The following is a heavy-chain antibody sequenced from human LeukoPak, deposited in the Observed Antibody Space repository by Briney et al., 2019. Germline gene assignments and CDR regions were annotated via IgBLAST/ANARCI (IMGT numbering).Heavy chain of an antibody. CDR2: ISSSSSYI. CDR1: GFTFSSYS. D-gene: IGHD6-13*01. CDR3: ARSPHSSSWYSQAIRGN. V-gene: IGHV3-21*01. Sequence: GGSLRLSCAASGFTFSSYSMNWVRQAPGKGLEWVSSISSSSSYIYYADSVKGRFTISRDNAKNSLYLQMNSLRAEDTAVYYCARSPHSSSWYSQAIRGNWGQGTLVTVSS. J-gene: IGHJ4*02.